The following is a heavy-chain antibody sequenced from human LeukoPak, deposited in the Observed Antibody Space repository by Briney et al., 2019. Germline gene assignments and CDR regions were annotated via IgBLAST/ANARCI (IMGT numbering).Heavy chain of an antibody. Sequence: ASVKVSCKASGYTFTGYYMHWVRQAPGQGLEWMGWINPNSGGTNYAQKFQGWVTMTRDTSISTAYMELSRLRSDDTAVYYCARGWGYGSGSYYPPFDYWGQGTLVTVSS. D-gene: IGHD3-10*01. CDR2: INPNSGGT. J-gene: IGHJ4*02. CDR3: ARGWGYGSGSYYPPFDY. V-gene: IGHV1-2*04. CDR1: GYTFTGYY.